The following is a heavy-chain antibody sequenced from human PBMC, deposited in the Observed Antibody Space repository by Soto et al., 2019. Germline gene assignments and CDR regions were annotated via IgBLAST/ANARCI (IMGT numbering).Heavy chain of an antibody. Sequence: ASVKVSCKASGYTFTGYYMHWVRQAPGQGLEWMGWINPNSGGTNYAQKFQGRVTMTRDTSISTAYMELSRLRSDDTAVYYCARNAGYYDIIYFDYWGQGTLVTTSS. D-gene: IGHD3-9*01. J-gene: IGHJ4*02. CDR1: GYTFTGYY. CDR3: ARNAGYYDIIYFDY. V-gene: IGHV1-2*02. CDR2: INPNSGGT.